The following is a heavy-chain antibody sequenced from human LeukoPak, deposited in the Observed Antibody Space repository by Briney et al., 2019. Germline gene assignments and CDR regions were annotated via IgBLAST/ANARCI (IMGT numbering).Heavy chain of an antibody. V-gene: IGHV3-30*04. CDR3: AKPPPRWGGREYYDSSGSSYFDY. CDR2: ISYDGSNK. CDR1: GFTFSSYA. Sequence: GRSLRLSCAASGFTFSSYAMHWVRQAPGKGLEWVAVISYDGSNKYYADSVKGRFTISRDNSKNTLYLQMNSLRAEDTAVYYCAKPPPRWGGREYYDSSGSSYFDYWGQGTLVTVSS. J-gene: IGHJ4*02. D-gene: IGHD3-22*01.